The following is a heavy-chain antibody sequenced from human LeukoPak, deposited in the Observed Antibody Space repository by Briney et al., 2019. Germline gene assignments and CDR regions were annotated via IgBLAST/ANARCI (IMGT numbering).Heavy chain of an antibody. CDR3: ARGNVGIGVYYFDY. Sequence: GGSLRLPCAASGFTFSSYEMNWVRQAPGKGLEWISYISSSGSTIHYADSVKGRFTISRDNAKNSLYLQMNSLRAEDTAVYYCARGNVGIGVYYFDYWGQGTLVTVSS. CDR1: GFTFSSYE. CDR2: ISSSGSTI. J-gene: IGHJ4*02. D-gene: IGHD2-21*01. V-gene: IGHV3-48*03.